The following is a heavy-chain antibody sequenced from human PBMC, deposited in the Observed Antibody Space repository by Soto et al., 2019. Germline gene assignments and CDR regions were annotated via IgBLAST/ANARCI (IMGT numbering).Heavy chain of an antibody. Sequence: QVQLVESGGGVVQPGRSLRLSCAASGFTFSSYGMHWVRHAPGKGLEWVAVISYDGSNKYYADSVKGRFTISRDNSKNTLYLQMNSLRAEDTAVYYCAKDLRVYYYDSSGYYPDYWGQGTLVTVSS. J-gene: IGHJ4*02. CDR3: AKDLRVYYYDSSGYYPDY. V-gene: IGHV3-30*18. D-gene: IGHD3-22*01. CDR1: GFTFSSYG. CDR2: ISYDGSNK.